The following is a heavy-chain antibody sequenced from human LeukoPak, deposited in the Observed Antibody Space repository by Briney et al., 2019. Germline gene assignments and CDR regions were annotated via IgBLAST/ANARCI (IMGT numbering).Heavy chain of an antibody. J-gene: IGHJ4*02. CDR3: ARFEMTYYYDSSGLPGDLDY. D-gene: IGHD3-22*01. V-gene: IGHV3-30*04. CDR1: GFTFSSYA. CDR2: ISYDGSNK. Sequence: GGSLRLSCAASGFTFSSYAMHWVRQAPGKGLEWVAVISYDGSNKYYADSVKGRFTISRDNSKNTLYLQMNSLRAEDTAVYYCARFEMTYYYDSSGLPGDLDYWGQGTLVTVSS.